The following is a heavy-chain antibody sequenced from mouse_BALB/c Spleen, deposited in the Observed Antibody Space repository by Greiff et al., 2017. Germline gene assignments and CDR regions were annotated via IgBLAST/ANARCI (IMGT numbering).Heavy chain of an antibody. J-gene: IGHJ3*01. CDR2: ISDGGSYT. CDR3: ARDKLGPAY. CDR1: GFTFSDYY. Sequence: EVKLVESGGGLVKPGGSLKLSCAASGFTFSDYYMYWVRQTPEKRLEWVATISDGGSYTYYPDSVKGRFTISRDNAKNNLYLQMSSLKSEDTAMYYCARDKLGPAYWGQGTLVTVSA. V-gene: IGHV5-4*02. D-gene: IGHD3-1*01.